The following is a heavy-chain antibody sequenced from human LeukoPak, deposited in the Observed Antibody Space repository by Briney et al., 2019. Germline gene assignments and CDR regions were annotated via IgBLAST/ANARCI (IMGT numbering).Heavy chain of an antibody. D-gene: IGHD4-23*01. J-gene: IGHJ4*02. Sequence: SQTLSLTCTGSGGSISSGSYYWSWIRQPAGKGLEWIGRIYTSGSTNYNPSLKSRVTISVDTSKSQFSLKLSSVTAADTAVYYCASLNGGNRPDYWGQGTLVTVSS. CDR3: ASLNGGNRPDY. V-gene: IGHV4-61*02. CDR2: IYTSGST. CDR1: GGSISSGSYY.